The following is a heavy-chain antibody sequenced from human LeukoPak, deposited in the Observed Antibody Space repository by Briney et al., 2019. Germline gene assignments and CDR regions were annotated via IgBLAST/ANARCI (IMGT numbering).Heavy chain of an antibody. CDR1: GFTFSSYW. V-gene: IGHV3-74*01. Sequence: GGSLRLSCAASGFTFSSYWMPWVRQAPGKGLVWVSRINSDGSSTSYADSVKGRFTISRDNAKNTLYLQMNSLRAEDTAVYYCARLPYYCSSTSCPDYWGQGTLVTVSS. D-gene: IGHD2-2*01. CDR3: ARLPYYCSSTSCPDY. J-gene: IGHJ4*02. CDR2: INSDGSST.